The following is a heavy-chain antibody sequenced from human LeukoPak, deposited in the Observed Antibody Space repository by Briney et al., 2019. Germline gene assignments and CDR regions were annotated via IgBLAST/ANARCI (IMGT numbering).Heavy chain of an antibody. CDR3: ARGNTGYCSGGSCYPPPFDP. V-gene: IGHV4-31*03. Sequence: SQTLSPTCTVSGGSISSGGYYWSWIRQHPGKGLEWIGYIYYSGSTYYNPSLKSRVTISVDTSKNQFSLKLSSVTAADTAVYYCARGNTGYCSGGSCYPPPFDPWGQGTLVTVSS. D-gene: IGHD2-15*01. CDR2: IYYSGST. J-gene: IGHJ5*02. CDR1: GGSISSGGYY.